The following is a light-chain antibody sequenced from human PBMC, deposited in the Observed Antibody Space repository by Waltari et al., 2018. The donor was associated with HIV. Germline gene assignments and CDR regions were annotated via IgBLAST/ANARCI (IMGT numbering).Light chain of an antibody. CDR3: QAWGINSVI. CDR1: KLGDKY. Sequence: SYGLSQPPSVPVSPGQTASITCFGDKLGDKYLSWYPQKTGQSPVLVFYQETKRPPGIPDRVSGSNPGNTASLSSSGTQAVDEADYYCQAWGINSVIFGGGPHLTVL. CDR2: QET. J-gene: IGLJ2*01. V-gene: IGLV3-1*01.